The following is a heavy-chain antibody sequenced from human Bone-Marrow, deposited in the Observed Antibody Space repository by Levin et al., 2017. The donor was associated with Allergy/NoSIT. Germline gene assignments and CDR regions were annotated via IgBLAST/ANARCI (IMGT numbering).Heavy chain of an antibody. CDR3: ATAGESGGYFDY. J-gene: IGHJ4*02. D-gene: IGHD1-26*01. Sequence: GESLKISCAASGFTFSSYIMHWVRQAPGKGLEWVTVISSDGSNKHYADSVKGRFTISRDNSKNTLYLQMNSLRAEDTAVYYCATAGESGGYFDYWGQGTLVTVSS. CDR1: GFTFSSYI. V-gene: IGHV3-30*04. CDR2: ISSDGSNK.